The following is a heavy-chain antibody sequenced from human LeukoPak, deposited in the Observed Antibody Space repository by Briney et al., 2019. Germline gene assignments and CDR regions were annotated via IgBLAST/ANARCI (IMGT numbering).Heavy chain of an antibody. CDR2: IRSKAYGGTT. J-gene: IGHJ2*01. CDR3: TRPYCSSTSCYPRYWYFDL. CDR1: GFTFGDYA. D-gene: IGHD2-2*01. Sequence: GRSLRLSCTASGFTFGDYAMSWVRQAPGKGLEWVGFIRSKAYGGTTEYAASVKGRFTTSRDDSKSIAYLQMNSLKTEDTAVYYCTRPYCSSTSCYPRYWYFDLWGRGTLVTVSS. V-gene: IGHV3-49*04.